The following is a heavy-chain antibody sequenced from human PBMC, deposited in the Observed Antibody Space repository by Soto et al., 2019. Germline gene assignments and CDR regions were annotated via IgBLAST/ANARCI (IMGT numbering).Heavy chain of an antibody. Sequence: GGSLRLSCAASGFTFSDHYMDWVRQAPGKGLEWVGRTRNKTNSYTTEYAASVKGGFTISRDDSKSIAYLQMNSLKTEDTAVYYCTRAIIAAAGTDGMDVWGQGTTVTVSS. CDR2: TRNKTNSYTT. D-gene: IGHD6-13*01. CDR3: TRAIIAAAGTDGMDV. CDR1: GFTFSDHY. J-gene: IGHJ6*02. V-gene: IGHV3-72*01.